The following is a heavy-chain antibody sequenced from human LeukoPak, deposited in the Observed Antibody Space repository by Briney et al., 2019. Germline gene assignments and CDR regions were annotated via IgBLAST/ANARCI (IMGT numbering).Heavy chain of an antibody. CDR2: ISGSGGST. CDR3: AKGVRAMVPVRTDPLLDY. V-gene: IGHV3-23*01. J-gene: IGHJ4*02. Sequence: GGSLRLSCAASGFTFSSYAMSWVRQAPGKGLEWVSAISGSGGSTYYADSVKGRFTISRDNSKNTLYLQMNSLRAEDTAVYYCAKGVRAMVPVRTDPLLDYWGQGTLVTVSS. D-gene: IGHD5-18*01. CDR1: GFTFSSYA.